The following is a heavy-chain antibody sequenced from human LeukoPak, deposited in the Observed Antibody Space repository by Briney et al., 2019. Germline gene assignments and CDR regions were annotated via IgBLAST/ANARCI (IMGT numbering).Heavy chain of an antibody. CDR2: ISYDGSNK. Sequence: GGSLRLSCAASGFTSSSYAMHWVRQAPGKGLEWVAVISYDGSNKYYADSVKGRFTISRDNSKNTLYLQMNSLRAEDTAVYCCAREAYYYGSGSYYPESEFDYWGQGTLVTVSS. D-gene: IGHD3-10*01. CDR3: AREAYYYGSGSYYPESEFDY. J-gene: IGHJ4*02. CDR1: GFTSSSYA. V-gene: IGHV3-30*04.